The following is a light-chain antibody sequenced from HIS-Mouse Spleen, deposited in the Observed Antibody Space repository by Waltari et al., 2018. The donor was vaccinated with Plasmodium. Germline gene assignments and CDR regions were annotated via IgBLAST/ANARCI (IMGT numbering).Light chain of an antibody. CDR3: YSTDSSGNHRV. CDR1: ALPKKS. V-gene: IGLV3-10*01. Sequence: SYELTQPPSVSVSPGQKARITCSGDALPKKSDYWYQQKSGQAPVLVLYEESKRPSGIPERFSGSSSGTMATLTISGAQVEDEADYYCYSTDSSGNHRVFGGGTKLTVL. J-gene: IGLJ3*02. CDR2: EES.